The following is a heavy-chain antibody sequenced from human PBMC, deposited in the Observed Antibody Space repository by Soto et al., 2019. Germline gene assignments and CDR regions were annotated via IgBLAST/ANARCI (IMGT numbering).Heavy chain of an antibody. Sequence: PSDTLSLTCTVSGGSINNYYWSWIRQPPGKGLECIGYIYYSGSTNYSPSLKSRLTISVDTSKNQFSLKLSSVTAADTAVYYCARLGYYDETSFDYWGQGTPVTVSS. CDR2: IYYSGST. D-gene: IGHD3-22*01. J-gene: IGHJ4*02. CDR1: GGSINNYY. V-gene: IGHV4-59*08. CDR3: ARLGYYDETSFDY.